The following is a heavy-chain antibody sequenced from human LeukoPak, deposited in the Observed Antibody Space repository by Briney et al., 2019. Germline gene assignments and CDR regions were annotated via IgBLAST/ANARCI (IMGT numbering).Heavy chain of an antibody. D-gene: IGHD6-19*01. V-gene: IGHV3-74*01. J-gene: IGHJ4*02. CDR1: GFTFSSNW. Sequence: GGSLRLSCAASGFTFSSNWMHWVRQGPGKGLVWVSRISTDGSSTTYADSVKGRFTTSRDNAKSTLYLQMNSLRAEDTAVYYCSRASSSVPNLLDYWGQGTLVTVSS. CDR3: SRASSSVPNLLDY. CDR2: ISTDGSST.